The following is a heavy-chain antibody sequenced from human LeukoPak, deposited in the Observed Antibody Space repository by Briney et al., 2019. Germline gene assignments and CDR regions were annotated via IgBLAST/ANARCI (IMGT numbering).Heavy chain of an antibody. Sequence: PGGSLRLSCTASGFTFGDYAMSWVRQAPGKGLEWVGFIRSKAYGGTTEYAASVKGRFTISRDDSKSIAYLQMNSLKTEDTAVYYRTSRYYDFWSGYYPFDYWGQGTLVTVSS. CDR1: GFTFGDYA. V-gene: IGHV3-49*04. D-gene: IGHD3-3*01. CDR2: IRSKAYGGTT. CDR3: TSRYYDFWSGYYPFDY. J-gene: IGHJ4*02.